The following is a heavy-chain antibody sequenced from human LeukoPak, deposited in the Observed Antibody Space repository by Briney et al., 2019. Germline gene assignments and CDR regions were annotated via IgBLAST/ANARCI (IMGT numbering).Heavy chain of an antibody. Sequence: EPGGSLRLSCAASGFIFSSYAMHWVRQAPGKEPEWVAIIWFDGSNKYYAESVEGRFTISRDNSKNTLYLQMNSLRAEDTAVYSCARGLGYSYGYGIDYWGQGTLVIASS. CDR2: IWFDGSNK. CDR1: GFIFSSYA. CDR3: ARGLGYSYGYGIDY. J-gene: IGHJ4*02. V-gene: IGHV3-33*01. D-gene: IGHD5-18*01.